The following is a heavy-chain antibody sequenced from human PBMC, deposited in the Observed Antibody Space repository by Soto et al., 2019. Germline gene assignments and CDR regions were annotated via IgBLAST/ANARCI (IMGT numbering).Heavy chain of an antibody. Sequence: QVQLVQSGAEVKKPGASVKVSCKASGYTFTSYGISWVRQAPGQGLEWMGWISAYNGNTNYAQKLQGRVTMTTDTSTSRAYMELRSLRSDDTDVYYCARVGQLRYSYGYGTWFDPWGQGTLVTLSS. CDR2: ISAYNGNT. V-gene: IGHV1-18*01. J-gene: IGHJ5*02. D-gene: IGHD5-18*01. CDR1: GYTFTSYG. CDR3: ARVGQLRYSYGYGTWFDP.